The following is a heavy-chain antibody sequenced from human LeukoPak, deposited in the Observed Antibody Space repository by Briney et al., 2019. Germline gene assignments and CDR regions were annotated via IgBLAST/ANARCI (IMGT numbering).Heavy chain of an antibody. CDR2: ISSSSSYI. Sequence: GGSLRLSRAASGFTFSSYSRNWVRQAPGKGLEWVSSISSSSSYIYYADSVKGRFTISRDNAKNSLYLQMNSLRAEDTAVYYCARRLDGYSYGYADYWGQGTLVTVSS. J-gene: IGHJ4*02. V-gene: IGHV3-21*01. D-gene: IGHD5-18*01. CDR3: ARRLDGYSYGYADY. CDR1: GFTFSSYS.